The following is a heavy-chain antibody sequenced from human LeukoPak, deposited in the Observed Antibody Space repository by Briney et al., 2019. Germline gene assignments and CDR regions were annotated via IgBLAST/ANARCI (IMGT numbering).Heavy chain of an antibody. CDR2: IYYSGST. CDR1: GGSISSYY. J-gene: IGHJ6*02. CDR3: ARDGLVRGVIRRSYYYGMDV. Sequence: PSETLSLTCTVSGGSISSYYWSWIRQPPGKGLEWIGSIYYSGSTYYNPSLKSRVTISVDTSKNQFSLKLSSVTAADTAVYYCARDGLVRGVIRRSYYYGMDVWGQGTTVTVSS. D-gene: IGHD3-10*01. V-gene: IGHV4-59*12.